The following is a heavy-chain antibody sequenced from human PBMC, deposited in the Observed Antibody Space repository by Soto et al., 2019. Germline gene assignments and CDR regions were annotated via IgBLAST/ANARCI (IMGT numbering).Heavy chain of an antibody. Sequence: ASVKVSCKASGYTFTSYGISWVRQAPGQGLEWMGWISAYNGNTNYAQKLQGRVTMTTDTSTSTAYMELRSLRSDDTAVYYCARGYGDYVLFFPLSYYFDYWGQGTLVTSPQ. J-gene: IGHJ4*02. V-gene: IGHV1-18*01. CDR2: ISAYNGNT. D-gene: IGHD4-17*01. CDR1: GYTFTSYG. CDR3: ARGYGDYVLFFPLSYYFDY.